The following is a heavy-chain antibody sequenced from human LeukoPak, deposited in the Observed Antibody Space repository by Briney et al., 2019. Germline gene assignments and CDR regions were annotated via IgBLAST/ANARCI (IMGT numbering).Heavy chain of an antibody. CDR1: GYTFTGYY. CDR3: ARTPYYDFWSGHYYMDV. Sequence: ASVKVSCKASGYTFTGYYMHWVRQAPGQGLEWMGWIDPNSGGTNYAQKFQGWVTMTRDTSISTAYMELSRLRSDDTAVYYCARTPYYDFWSGHYYMDVWGKGTTVTVSS. J-gene: IGHJ6*03. CDR2: IDPNSGGT. V-gene: IGHV1-2*04. D-gene: IGHD3-3*01.